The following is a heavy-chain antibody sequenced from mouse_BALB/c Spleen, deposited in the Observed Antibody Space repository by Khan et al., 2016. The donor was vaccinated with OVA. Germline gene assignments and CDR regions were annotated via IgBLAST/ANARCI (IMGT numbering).Heavy chain of an antibody. Sequence: EVKLVESGGDFVRPGGSLKLSCATSGFTFSTYAMSWVRQIPEKSLEWVATISSTGDYTYYPDSVKGRFTISRDNAKNTLYMQMSSLRSEDTAMYYCTRSPYGNFAYWGQGTLVTVSA. CDR2: ISSTGDYT. J-gene: IGHJ3*01. V-gene: IGHV5-9-3*01. CDR1: GFTFSTYA. D-gene: IGHD2-1*01. CDR3: TRSPYGNFAY.